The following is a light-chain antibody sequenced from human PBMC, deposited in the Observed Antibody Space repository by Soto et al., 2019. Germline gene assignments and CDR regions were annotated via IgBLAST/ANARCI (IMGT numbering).Light chain of an antibody. J-gene: IGKJ5*01. CDR2: LGS. CDR3: MQALQTPIT. Sequence: DIVMTQSPLSLPVTPGEPASISCRSSQSLLHSNGYNYLDWYLQKPGQSPQLLIYLGSNRASGAPDRFSGSESGTDFTLKISRVEAEDVGVYYCMQALQTPITFGQGTRLEIK. V-gene: IGKV2-28*01. CDR1: QSLLHSNGYNY.